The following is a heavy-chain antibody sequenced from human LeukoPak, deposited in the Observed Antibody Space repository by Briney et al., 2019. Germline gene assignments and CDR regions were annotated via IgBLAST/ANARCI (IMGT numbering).Heavy chain of an antibody. Sequence: GGSLRLSCAASGFTFSDYYMSWIRQAPGKGLEWISYISGSGSTIHYADSVKGRFTISRDNAKNSLYLQMNSLRAEDTAVYYCARDPYMFPPDYWGQGTLVTVSS. CDR1: GFTFSDYY. J-gene: IGHJ4*02. D-gene: IGHD3-10*02. V-gene: IGHV3-11*04. CDR2: ISGSGSTI. CDR3: ARDPYMFPPDY.